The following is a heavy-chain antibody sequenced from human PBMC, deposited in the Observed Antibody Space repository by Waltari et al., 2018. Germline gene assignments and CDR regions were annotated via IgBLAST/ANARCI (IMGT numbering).Heavy chain of an antibody. J-gene: IGHJ3*02. CDR1: GFTVSSNY. Sequence: EVQLVDSGGNLIRPGGSLSLSCAASGFTVSSNYMCWVRQAPGKGLEWVSLIYAGGGTYYADSVKGRFTISRDSSKNTLYLQLNSLRPEDTAVYYCATRYGDYGGDAFDIWGQGTMVTVSS. CDR3: ATRYGDYGGDAFDI. V-gene: IGHV3-53*01. D-gene: IGHD4-17*01. CDR2: IYAGGGT.